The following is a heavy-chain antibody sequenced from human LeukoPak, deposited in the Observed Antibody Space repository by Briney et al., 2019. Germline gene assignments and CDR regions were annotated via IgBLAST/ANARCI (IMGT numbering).Heavy chain of an antibody. J-gene: IGHJ3*02. CDR3: ARGTTYYYDSSGPSDAFDI. CDR1: GYSFTSYW. CDR2: IYPGDSDT. V-gene: IGHV5-51*01. D-gene: IGHD3-22*01. Sequence: GESLKISCKGSGYSFTSYWIGLVRQMPGKGLEWMGIIYPGDSDTRYSPSFQGQVNISADKSISTAYLQWSSLKASDTAMYYCARGTTYYYDSSGPSDAFDIWGQGTMVTVSS.